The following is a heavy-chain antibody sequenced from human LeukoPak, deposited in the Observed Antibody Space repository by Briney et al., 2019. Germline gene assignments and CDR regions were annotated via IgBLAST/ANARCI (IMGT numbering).Heavy chain of an antibody. Sequence: ASVKVSCKASGYTFTSYDIHWVRQATGQGLDWMGWMNPNSGNTDYAQKFQGRVTMTMNTSISTAYMELSSLRSEDTAVYYWARGLLWFGESFGNYWGQGTLVTVSS. D-gene: IGHD3-10*01. CDR1: GYTFTSYD. CDR3: ARGLLWFGESFGNY. V-gene: IGHV1-8*01. J-gene: IGHJ4*02. CDR2: MNPNSGNT.